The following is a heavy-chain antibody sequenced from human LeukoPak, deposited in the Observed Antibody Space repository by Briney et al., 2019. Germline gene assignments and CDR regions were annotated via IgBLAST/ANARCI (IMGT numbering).Heavy chain of an antibody. Sequence: SETLSLTCTVSGGSIRSSSYYWGWIRRPPGKGLEWIGSGYYSGSTYCNPSVKSRVTISVDTSKNQFSLKLSSVTAADTAVYYCARQGGYFGVVIEANWFDPWGQGTLVTVSS. D-gene: IGHD3-3*01. CDR1: GGSIRSSSYY. CDR2: GYYSGST. V-gene: IGHV4-39*01. J-gene: IGHJ5*02. CDR3: ARQGGYFGVVIEANWFDP.